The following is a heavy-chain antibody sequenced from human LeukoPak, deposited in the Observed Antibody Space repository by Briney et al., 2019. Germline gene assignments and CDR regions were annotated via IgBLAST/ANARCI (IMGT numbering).Heavy chain of an antibody. CDR3: ARAAGPYGFDY. D-gene: IGHD3-10*01. CDR1: GGSFSGYY. Sequence: HPSETLSLTCAVYGGSFSGYYWSWIRQPPGKGLEWIGEINHSGSTNYNPSLKSRVTISVDTSKNQFSLKLSSVTAADTAVYYCARAAGPYGFDYCGQGTLVTVSS. J-gene: IGHJ4*02. CDR2: INHSGST. V-gene: IGHV4-34*01.